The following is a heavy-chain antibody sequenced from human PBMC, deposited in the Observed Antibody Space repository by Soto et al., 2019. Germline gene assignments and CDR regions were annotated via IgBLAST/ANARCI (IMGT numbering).Heavy chain of an antibody. CDR2: VYYSGNT. J-gene: IGHJ3*02. D-gene: IGHD3-16*01. V-gene: IGHV4-39*01. CDR3: AIPVSADKYAYGAPFDI. CDR1: DGSVSTISYY. Sequence: SLTISLTCSVFDGSVSTISYYWTCIRQSPGKGLEWTGDVYYSGNTKYNPSLRSRITMSLDTSKNLFSLKLNAVRAADTAIYYCAIPVSADKYAYGAPFDIWGQGILVTVS.